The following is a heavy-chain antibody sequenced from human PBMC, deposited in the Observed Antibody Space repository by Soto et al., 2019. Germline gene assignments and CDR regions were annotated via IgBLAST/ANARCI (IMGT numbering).Heavy chain of an antibody. Sequence: SETLSLTCTVSGGSVSSGSYYWSWIRQPPGKGLEWIGYIYYSGSTNYNPSLKSRVTISVDTSKNQFSLKASDTAMYYCARNTGYSSSPMNFDPWGQGTLVTVSS. V-gene: IGHV4-61*01. D-gene: IGHD6-13*01. CDR1: GGSVSSGSYY. CDR2: IYYSGST. J-gene: IGHJ5*02. CDR3: ARNTGYSSSPMNFDP.